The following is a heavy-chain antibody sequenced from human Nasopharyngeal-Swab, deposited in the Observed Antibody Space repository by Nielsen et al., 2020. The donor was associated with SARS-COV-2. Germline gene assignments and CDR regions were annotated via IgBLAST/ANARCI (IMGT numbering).Heavy chain of an antibody. CDR2: IWYDGSNK. Sequence: GESLKISCAASGLTFSSYGMHWVRQAPGKGLEWVAVIWYDGSNKYYADSVKGRFTISRDNSKNTLYLQMNSLRAEDTAVYYCARDLGVYAILHYMDVWGKGTTVTVSS. J-gene: IGHJ6*03. V-gene: IGHV3-33*01. CDR1: GLTFSSYG. D-gene: IGHD2-8*02. CDR3: ARDLGVYAILHYMDV.